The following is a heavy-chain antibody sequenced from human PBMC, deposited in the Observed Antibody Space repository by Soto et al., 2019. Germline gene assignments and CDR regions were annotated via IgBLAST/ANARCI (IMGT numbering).Heavy chain of an antibody. CDR2: MYYGGGT. J-gene: IGHJ5*02. Sequence: SETLSLTCTVSGGSISSYYWSWVRQPPGKGLEWIGYMYYGGGTNYNPSLKSRVTISVDTSKMQVSLKLSSVTAADTAVYFCARGTPSPLIVRSSRGPWFDPWGQGTLVTVSS. V-gene: IGHV4-59*08. CDR1: GGSISSYY. CDR3: ARGTPSPLIVRSSRGPWFDP. D-gene: IGHD2-15*01.